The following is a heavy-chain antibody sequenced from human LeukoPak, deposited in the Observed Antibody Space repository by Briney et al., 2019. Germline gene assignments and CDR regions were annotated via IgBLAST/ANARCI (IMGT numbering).Heavy chain of an antibody. CDR3: ARDQGSIWRIVATRHAFDI. CDR1: GGSISSGDYY. CDR2: IYYSGST. D-gene: IGHD5-12*01. J-gene: IGHJ3*02. Sequence: SETLSLTCTVSGGSISSGDYYWSWIRQPPGKGLEWIGYIYYSGSTYYNPSLKSRVTISVDTSKNQFSLKLSSVTAADTAVYYCARDQGSIWRIVATRHAFDIWGQGTMVTVSS. V-gene: IGHV4-30-4*08.